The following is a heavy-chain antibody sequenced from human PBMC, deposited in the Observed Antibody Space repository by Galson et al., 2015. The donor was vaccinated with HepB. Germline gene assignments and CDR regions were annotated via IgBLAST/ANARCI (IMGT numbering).Heavy chain of an antibody. CDR2: IIPIFGTA. CDR1: GGTFSSYA. Sequence: SVKVSCKASGGTFSSYAISWVRQAPGQGLEWMGGIIPIFGTANYAQKFQGRVTITADKSTSTAYMELSSLRSEDTAVYYCARVGSSGPLFDYWGQGTLVTVSS. V-gene: IGHV1-69*06. CDR3: ARVGSSGPLFDY. D-gene: IGHD6-19*01. J-gene: IGHJ4*02.